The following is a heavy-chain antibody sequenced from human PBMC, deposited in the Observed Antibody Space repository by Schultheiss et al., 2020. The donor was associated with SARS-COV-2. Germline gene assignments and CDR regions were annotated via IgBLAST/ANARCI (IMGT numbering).Heavy chain of an antibody. CDR1: GYTFTSYA. CDR3: ARDRGVAGTNNWFDP. D-gene: IGHD6-19*01. CDR2: INPNSGGT. J-gene: IGHJ5*02. V-gene: IGHV1-2*04. Sequence: ASVKVSCKASGYTFTSYAMHWVRQAPGQRLEWMGWINPNSGGTNYAQKFQGWVTMTRDTSISTAYMELSRLRSDDTAVYYCARDRGVAGTNNWFDPWGQGTLVTVSS.